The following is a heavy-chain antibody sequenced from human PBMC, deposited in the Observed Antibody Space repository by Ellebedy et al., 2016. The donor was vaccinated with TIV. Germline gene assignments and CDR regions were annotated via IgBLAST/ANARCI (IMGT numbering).Heavy chain of an antibody. CDR3: AALAVAGTLDY. D-gene: IGHD6-19*01. Sequence: ASVKVSCKASGGTFSSYAISWVRQAPGQGLEWMGRIIPILGIANYAQKFQGRVTITADKSTSTVYMELSSLRSEDTAVYYCAALAVAGTLDYWGQGTLVTVSS. CDR2: IIPILGIA. CDR1: GGTFSSYA. V-gene: IGHV1-69*04. J-gene: IGHJ4*02.